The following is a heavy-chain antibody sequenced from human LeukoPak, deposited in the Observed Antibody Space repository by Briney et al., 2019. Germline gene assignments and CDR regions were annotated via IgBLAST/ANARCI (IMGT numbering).Heavy chain of an antibody. CDR1: GFTSSDYY. D-gene: IGHD1-14*01. CDR3: AREGTRGLFDS. J-gene: IGHJ4*02. Sequence: GSLRLSCASSGFTSSDYYMSWIRQAPGKGLEWVSYISSSGSTIYYADSVKGRFTISRDNAKNSLNLHMNSLRAEDTAVYYCAREGTRGLFDSWGQGTLVTVSS. CDR2: ISSSGSTI. V-gene: IGHV3-11*04.